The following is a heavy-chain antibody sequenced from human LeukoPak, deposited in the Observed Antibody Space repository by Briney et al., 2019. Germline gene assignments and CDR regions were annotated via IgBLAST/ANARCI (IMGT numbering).Heavy chain of an antibody. V-gene: IGHV1-69*01. D-gene: IGHD6-6*01. CDR1: GGTFSSYA. J-gene: IGHJ4*02. CDR3: ARVKGGEQLLLGY. Sequence: SVKVSCKASGGTFSSYAISWVRQAPGQGLEWMGGIIPIFGTANYAQKFQGRVTITADESTSTAYMELSSLRSEDTAVYYCARVKGGEQLLLGYWGQGTLVTVSS. CDR2: IIPIFGTA.